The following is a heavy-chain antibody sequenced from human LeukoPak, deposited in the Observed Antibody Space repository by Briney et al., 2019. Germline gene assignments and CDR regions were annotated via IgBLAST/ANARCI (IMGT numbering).Heavy chain of an antibody. J-gene: IGHJ4*02. CDR2: IYYSGST. V-gene: IGHV4-39*01. D-gene: IGHD2-2*02. Sequence: SETLSLTCTVSGDSISSSSYYWGWIRQPPGKGLEWIGSIYYSGSTYYNPSLKSRVTISVDTSKNQFSLKLISVTAADAAVYYCARHSCGGRTSCYTRYFDYWGQGTLVTVSS. CDR3: ARHSCGGRTSCYTRYFDY. CDR1: GDSISSSSYY.